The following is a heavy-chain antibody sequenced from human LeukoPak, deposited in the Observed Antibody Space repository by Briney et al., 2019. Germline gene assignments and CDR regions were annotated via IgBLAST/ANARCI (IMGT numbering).Heavy chain of an antibody. Sequence: PGGSLRLSCAASGFTFSSSWMSWVRQAPGKGLEWVANISPDGSETNYVDSVKGRFTISRDNAKNSLYLQMNSLRAEDAAVYYCARGGYTYGVWGQGTLVTVSS. CDR2: ISPDGSET. CDR1: GFTFSSSW. D-gene: IGHD5-18*01. CDR3: ARGGYTYGV. V-gene: IGHV3-7*04. J-gene: IGHJ4*02.